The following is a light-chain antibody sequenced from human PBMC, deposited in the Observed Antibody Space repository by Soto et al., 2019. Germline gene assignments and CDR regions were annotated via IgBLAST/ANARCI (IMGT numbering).Light chain of an antibody. Sequence: DIVLTQSPATLSLSPGERATLSCRASQSIKNYLAWYQQKPGQAPRLLIYDTSNRATGIPARFSGSGSGTDFTLTISSLEPEDFAFYYCQQRNHWPLTFGQGTKVDIK. J-gene: IGKJ1*01. CDR2: DTS. CDR3: QQRNHWPLT. V-gene: IGKV3-11*01. CDR1: QSIKNY.